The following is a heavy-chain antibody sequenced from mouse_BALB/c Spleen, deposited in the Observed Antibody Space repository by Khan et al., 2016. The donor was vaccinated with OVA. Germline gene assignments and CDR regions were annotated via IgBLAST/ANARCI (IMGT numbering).Heavy chain of an antibody. CDR1: GFSLTGYG. J-gene: IGHJ4*01. Sequence: QVQLKQSGPGLVAPSQSLSITCTVSGFSLTGYGVNWVRQPPGKGLEWLGMIWGDGSTDYNSALKSSLSISKDNSKSQVFQKMNRLQTDDTASYYCARAYYDNYGEAMDYWGQGTSVTVSS. CDR2: IWGDGST. CDR3: ARAYYDNYGEAMDY. V-gene: IGHV2-6-7*01. D-gene: IGHD2-10*01.